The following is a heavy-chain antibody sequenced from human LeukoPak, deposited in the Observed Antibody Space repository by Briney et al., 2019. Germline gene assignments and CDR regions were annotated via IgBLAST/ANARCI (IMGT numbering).Heavy chain of an antibody. J-gene: IGHJ4*02. D-gene: IGHD3-22*01. V-gene: IGHV3-23*01. Sequence: GASLRLSCAASGFTFSSYAMIWVPQAPGKGLEWVSAISGSGGSTYYADSVKGRFTISRDNSKNTLYLQMNSLRAEDTAVYYCAKEGNYYDSSGYYYFDYWGQGTLVTVSS. CDR2: ISGSGGST. CDR3: AKEGNYYDSSGYYYFDY. CDR1: GFTFSSYA.